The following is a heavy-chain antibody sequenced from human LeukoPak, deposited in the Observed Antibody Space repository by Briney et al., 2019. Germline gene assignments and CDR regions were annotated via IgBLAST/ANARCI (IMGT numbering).Heavy chain of an antibody. CDR1: GGSISSSY. V-gene: IGHV4-59*01. J-gene: IGHJ4*02. CDR2: IYYSGST. Sequence: PSETLSLTCTVSGGSISSSYWSWIRQPPGKGLEWIGYIYYSGSTNYNPSLKSRVTISGDTSKNQFSLRLSSVTAADTAVYYCARELTGDWYSDYWAQGTLVTVSS. CDR3: ARELTGDWYSDY. D-gene: IGHD7-27*01.